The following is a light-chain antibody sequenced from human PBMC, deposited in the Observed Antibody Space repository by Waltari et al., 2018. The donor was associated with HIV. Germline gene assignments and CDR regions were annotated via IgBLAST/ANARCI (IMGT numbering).Light chain of an antibody. CDR1: KSNIGNNY. CDR3: GTWDSTKNVWV. CDR2: DND. J-gene: IGLJ3*02. V-gene: IGLV1-51*01. Sequence: QSVLTQPPSISAAPGQTVTISCSGSKSNIGNNYVSWYQQVPGTAPKLLVYDNDERPSGIRDRFSASKSGTSATLDISGLQPGDEADYYCGTWDSTKNVWVFGGGTKLTVL.